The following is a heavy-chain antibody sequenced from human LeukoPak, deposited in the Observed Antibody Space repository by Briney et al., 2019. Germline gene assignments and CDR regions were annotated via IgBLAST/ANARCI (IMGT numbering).Heavy chain of an antibody. CDR2: ISSSSSTI. CDR1: GFTFSSYS. J-gene: IGHJ4*02. CDR3: TRPTTETDY. V-gene: IGHV3-48*04. Sequence: GGSLRLSCAASGFTFSSYSMNWVRQAPGKGLEWVSYISSSSSTIYYADSVKGRFTISRDNAKNSLYLQMNSLRAEDTAVYYCTRPTTETDYWGQGTLVTVSS. D-gene: IGHD4-11*01.